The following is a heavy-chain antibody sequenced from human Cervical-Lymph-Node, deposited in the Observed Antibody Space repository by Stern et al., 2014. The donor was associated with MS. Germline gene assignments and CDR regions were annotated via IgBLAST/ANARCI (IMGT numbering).Heavy chain of an antibody. V-gene: IGHV1-46*03. CDR2: IKPSDAST. CDR1: GYNFTNYY. J-gene: IGHJ4*02. D-gene: IGHD3-16*01. CDR3: ARWGIHKTLDS. Sequence: VQLVESGAEVKKPGASVKVSCKASGYNFTNYYIQWVRQAPGKGLEWMGMIKPSDASTAYAQSFQGRVTMTRDTSTSHGYMQMRSLRSDHTAVFYIARWGIHKTLDSWGQGPLVTVSS.